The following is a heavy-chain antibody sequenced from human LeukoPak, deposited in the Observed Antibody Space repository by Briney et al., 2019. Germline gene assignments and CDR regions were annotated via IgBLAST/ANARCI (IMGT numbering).Heavy chain of an antibody. CDR2: IYHSGST. CDR1: GGSISSSNW. J-gene: IGHJ4*02. V-gene: IGHV4-4*02. Sequence: PSETLSLTCAVSGGSISSSNWWSWVRQPPGKGLEWIGEIYHSGSTNYNPSLKSRVTISVDKSKNQFSLKLSSVTAADTAVYYWAKIFSGYVYGGFPTPPVWGRETLVTVSS. D-gene: IGHD5-12*01. CDR3: AKIFSGYVYGGFPTPPV.